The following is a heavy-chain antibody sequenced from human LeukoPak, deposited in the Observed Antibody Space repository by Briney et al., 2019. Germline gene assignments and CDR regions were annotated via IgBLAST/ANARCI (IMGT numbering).Heavy chain of an antibody. J-gene: IGHJ5*02. V-gene: IGHV4-39*07. CDR1: GGSISSSSYY. D-gene: IGHD1-26*01. CDR3: ARDKSGSVENWFDP. CDR2: IYYSGST. Sequence: PSETLSLTCTVSGGSISSSSYYWGWIRQPPGKGLEWIGSIYYSGSTYYNPSLKSRVTISVDTSKNQFSLKLSSVTAADTAVYYCARDKSGSVENWFDPWGQGTLVTVS.